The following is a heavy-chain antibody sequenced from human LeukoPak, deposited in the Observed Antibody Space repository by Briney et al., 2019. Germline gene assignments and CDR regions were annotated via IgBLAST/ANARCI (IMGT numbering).Heavy chain of an antibody. J-gene: IGHJ6*02. CDR2: IYYSETT. V-gene: IGHV4-31*03. Sequence: SETVSLTCTVSGGSISSGGYHWYWIRQHPGKGLEWIGHIYYSETTYYNPSLKSRVTISVDTSKNQFSLKLRSVTAADTAVYYCARRDSPRYDMDVWGQGTTVTVSS. CDR1: GGSISSGGYH. D-gene: IGHD3-22*01. CDR3: ARRDSPRYDMDV.